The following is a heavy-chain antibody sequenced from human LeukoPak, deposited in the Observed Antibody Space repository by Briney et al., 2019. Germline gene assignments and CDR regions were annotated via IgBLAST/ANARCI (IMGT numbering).Heavy chain of an antibody. CDR2: ISAYNGNT. D-gene: IGHD4-23*01. J-gene: IGHJ6*02. Sequence: ASVKVSCKASGYTFTGYYMHWVRQAPGQGLEWMGWISAYNGNTNYAQKLQGRVTMTTDTSTSTAYMELRSLRSDDTAVYYCARNYGGYYYGMDVWGQGTTVTVSS. CDR1: GYTFTGYY. CDR3: ARNYGGYYYGMDV. V-gene: IGHV1-18*04.